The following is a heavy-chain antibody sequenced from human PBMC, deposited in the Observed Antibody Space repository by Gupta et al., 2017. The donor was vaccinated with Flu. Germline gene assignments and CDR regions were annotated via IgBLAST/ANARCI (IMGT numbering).Heavy chain of an antibody. CDR1: GASISSGSHY. Sequence: QVQLLESGPGLVKPSQTLSLTCSVSGASISSGSHYWSWIRQPSGKGLVWMGRIHSSGGTDSPPPLKVRAPISLDPSANHSAQKRSAGPAADTAVYYCATDRGGGGGEDDLDHWGQGTQVTVSS. V-gene: IGHV4-61*02. CDR2: IHSSGGT. J-gene: IGHJ4*02. D-gene: IGHD3-10*01. CDR3: ATDRGGGGGEDDLDH.